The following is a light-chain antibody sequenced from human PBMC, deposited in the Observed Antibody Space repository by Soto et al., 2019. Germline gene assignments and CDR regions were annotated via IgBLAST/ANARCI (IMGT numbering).Light chain of an antibody. Sequence: QSALTQPPSVSGAPGQRVTISCTGSSSNIGARYDVHWYQQIPGTAPKLLIYSNKNRPSGVPDRFSGSRSGTSASLAITGLQAEDEADYYCQSYDISLSGSVFGGGTKLTVL. CDR2: SNK. CDR1: SSNIGARYD. CDR3: QSYDISLSGSV. V-gene: IGLV1-40*01. J-gene: IGLJ3*02.